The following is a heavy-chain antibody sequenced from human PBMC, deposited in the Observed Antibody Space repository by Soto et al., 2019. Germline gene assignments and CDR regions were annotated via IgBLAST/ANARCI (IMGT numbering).Heavy chain of an antibody. Sequence: GGSLRLSCAASGFTFSSYSMNWVRQAPGKGLEWVSYISSSSSTIYYADSVKGRFTISRDNAKNSLSLQMNSLRPEDTAFYYCAKDMSGYPPYYFDYWGQGTMVTVSS. J-gene: IGHJ4*02. V-gene: IGHV3-48*01. D-gene: IGHD3-3*01. CDR2: ISSSSSTI. CDR1: GFTFSSYS. CDR3: AKDMSGYPPYYFDY.